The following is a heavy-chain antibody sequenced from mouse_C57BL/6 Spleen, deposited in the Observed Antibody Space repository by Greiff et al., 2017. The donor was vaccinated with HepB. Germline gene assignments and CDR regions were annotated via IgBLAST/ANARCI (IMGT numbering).Heavy chain of an antibody. V-gene: IGHV5-6*01. CDR2: ISSGGSYT. CDR3: AIHKRNYGNYGPMDF. Sequence: EVKLESGGDLVKPGGSLHLSCAASGFTFSSYGMSWVRQTPDKRLVWVATISSGGSYTYYPDSVKGRFTISRDNATNNLYQQMSSLKSEDTAMYYCAIHKRNYGNYGPMDFWGQGTSVTVSS. J-gene: IGHJ4*01. CDR1: GFTFSSYG. D-gene: IGHD2-1*01.